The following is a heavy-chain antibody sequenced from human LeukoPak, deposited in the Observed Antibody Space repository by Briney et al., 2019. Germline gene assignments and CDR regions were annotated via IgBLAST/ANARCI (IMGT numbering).Heavy chain of an antibody. Sequence: GGSLILSCAASGFIFSSYWMSWVRQAPGKGLEWVANIKEDGSEKDYVDSVKGRFTISRDNAKNSLYLQMNSLRAEDTAVYYCARDVIARNYYYYMDVWGKGTTVTVSS. J-gene: IGHJ6*03. CDR2: IKEDGSEK. CDR1: GFIFSSYW. V-gene: IGHV3-7*01. D-gene: IGHD2-15*01. CDR3: ARDVIARNYYYYMDV.